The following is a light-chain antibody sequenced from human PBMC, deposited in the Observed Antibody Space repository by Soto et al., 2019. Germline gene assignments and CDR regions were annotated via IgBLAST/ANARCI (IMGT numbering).Light chain of an antibody. CDR1: QSVSSN. CDR2: GAS. J-gene: IGKJ4*01. CDR3: QQYHKWPLT. Sequence: EIVMTQSPATLSVSPGERATLSCRASQSVSSNLAWYQQKPGQAPRLLIYGASTRATGIPARFGDSGSGTEFILTISSLQSEDFAVYYCQQYHKWPLTFGGGTKVEI. V-gene: IGKV3-15*01.